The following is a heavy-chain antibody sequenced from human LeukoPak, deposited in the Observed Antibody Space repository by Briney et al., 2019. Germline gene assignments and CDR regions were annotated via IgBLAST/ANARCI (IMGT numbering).Heavy chain of an antibody. V-gene: IGHV3-23*01. Sequence: GGSLRLSCAVSGFTISSYAMSWVRQAPGKGLEWVSAISGSGGSTYYADSVKGRFTISRDNSKNTLYLQMNSLRAEDTAVYYCAKEESAVPVLIDYWGQGTLVTVSS. CDR3: AKEESAVPVLIDY. CDR1: GFTISSYA. D-gene: IGHD2-8*02. CDR2: ISGSGGST. J-gene: IGHJ4*02.